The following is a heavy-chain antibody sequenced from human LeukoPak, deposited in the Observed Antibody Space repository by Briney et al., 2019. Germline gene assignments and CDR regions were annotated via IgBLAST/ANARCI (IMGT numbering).Heavy chain of an antibody. CDR2: IIPIFGTA. V-gene: IGHV1-69*13. CDR1: GGTFSSYA. Sequence: SVKVSCKASGGTFSSYAISWVRQAPGQGLEWMGGIIPIFGTANYAQKFQGRVTITADESTSTAYMELSSLRSEDTAVYYCARDRYLIPAAGTWWNGFDIWGQGTMVTVSS. D-gene: IGHD6-13*01. CDR3: ARDRYLIPAAGTWWNGFDI. J-gene: IGHJ3*02.